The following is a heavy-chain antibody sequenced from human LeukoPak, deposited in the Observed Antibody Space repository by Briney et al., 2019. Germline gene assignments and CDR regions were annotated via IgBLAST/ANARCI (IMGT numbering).Heavy chain of an antibody. CDR3: ARESVIAAAGTESSHYYYYYYMDV. J-gene: IGHJ6*03. CDR2: IYTSGST. V-gene: IGHV4-61*02. Sequence: SQTLSLTCTVSGGSISSGSYYWSWIRQPAGKGLEWIGRIYTSGSTTYNSSLKSRVTISVDTSKNQFSLKLSSVTAADTAVYYCARESVIAAAGTESSHYYYYYYMDVWGKGTTVTISS. CDR1: GGSISSGSYY. D-gene: IGHD6-13*01.